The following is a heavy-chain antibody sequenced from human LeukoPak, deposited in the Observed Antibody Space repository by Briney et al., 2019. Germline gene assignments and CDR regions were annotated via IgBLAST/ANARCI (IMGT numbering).Heavy chain of an antibody. CDR3: ARLGVEAFYI. J-gene: IGHJ3*02. D-gene: IGHD3-16*01. CDR1: GGSISSYY. CDR2: IYYSGST. V-gene: IGHV4-59*01. Sequence: KPSETLSLTCTVSGGSISSYYWSWIRQPPGKGLEWIGYIYYSGSTNYNPSLKSRVTISVDTSKNQFSLQLSSVTAADTGVYYCARLGVEAFYIWGQGTMVTVSS.